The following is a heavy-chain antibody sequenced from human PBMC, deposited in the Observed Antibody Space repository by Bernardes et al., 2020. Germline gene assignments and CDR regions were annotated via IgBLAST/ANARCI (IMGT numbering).Heavy chain of an antibody. V-gene: IGHV1-69*13. CDR2: IIPLFGSA. CDR1: GGTFSNYA. J-gene: IGHJ6*03. CDR3: ANLPYYYYYYMDV. Sequence: SVKVSCKASGGTFSNYALSWVRQAPGQGLEWMGGIIPLFGSANYAQKFQGRVTITADESTSTAYMELSSLRSEDTAVYYCANLPYYYYYYMDVWGKGTTVTVS.